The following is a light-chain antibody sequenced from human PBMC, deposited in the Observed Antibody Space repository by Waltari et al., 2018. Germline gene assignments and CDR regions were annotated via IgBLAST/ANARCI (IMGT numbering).Light chain of an antibody. CDR2: DTS. CDR3: QQVNTYPLYT. CDR1: QGISSG. J-gene: IGKJ2*01. Sequence: AIQLTQSPSFLSASVVDRVTINCRASQGISSGLAWYQQKPGNPPQLLIYDTSSLKSGVPSRFSGSGSGTDFTLTIDSLQPEDFATYYCQQVNTYPLYTFGQGTKL. V-gene: IGKV1-13*02.